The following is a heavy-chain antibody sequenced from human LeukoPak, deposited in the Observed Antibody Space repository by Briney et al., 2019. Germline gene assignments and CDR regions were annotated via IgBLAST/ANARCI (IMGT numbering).Heavy chain of an antibody. CDR3: AKDRGSYSTTADS. V-gene: IGHV3-33*06. CDR1: GFTFSDYG. Sequence: GRSLRPSCAASGFTFSDYGTHWVRQAPGKGLEWVAVIWYDGTNKYYGDSVKGRFTISRDNSKNTLYLQMNSLRAEDTAVYYCAKDRGSYSTTADSWGQGTLVTVSS. D-gene: IGHD1-26*01. CDR2: IWYDGTNK. J-gene: IGHJ5*01.